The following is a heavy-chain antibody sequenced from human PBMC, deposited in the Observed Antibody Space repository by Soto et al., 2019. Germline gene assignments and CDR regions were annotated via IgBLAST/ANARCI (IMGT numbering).Heavy chain of an antibody. J-gene: IGHJ3*02. Sequence: SLRLSCAASGFTFSSYAMHWVRQAPGKGLEWVAVISYDGSNKYYADSVKGRFTISRDNSKNTLYLQMNSLRAEDTAVYYCASDHLVGATYFRSGDAFDTWGQGTMVTVSS. CDR1: GFTFSSYA. CDR3: ASDHLVGATYFRSGDAFDT. V-gene: IGHV3-30-3*01. D-gene: IGHD1-26*01. CDR2: ISYDGSNK.